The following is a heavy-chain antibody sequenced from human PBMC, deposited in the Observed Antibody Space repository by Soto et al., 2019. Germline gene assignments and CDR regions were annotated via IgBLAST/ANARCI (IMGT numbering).Heavy chain of an antibody. CDR2: INAGNGNT. J-gene: IGHJ4*02. Sequence: ASVKVACKASGYTFTSYAVHWVRQAPGQRLEWMGWINAGNGNTKYSQKFQGRVTITSDTSASTAYMELSSLRSEDTAVYYCARGMASIVAGAFDYWGQGTLVTVSS. V-gene: IGHV1-3*01. CDR1: GYTFTSYA. D-gene: IGHD5-12*01. CDR3: ARGMASIVAGAFDY.